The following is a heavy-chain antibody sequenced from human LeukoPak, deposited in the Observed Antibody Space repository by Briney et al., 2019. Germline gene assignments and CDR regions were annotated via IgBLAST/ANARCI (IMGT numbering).Heavy chain of an antibody. V-gene: IGHV1-18*01. D-gene: IGHD6-13*01. CDR3: ARDSTWGIAAAGRVNWFDP. CDR2: ISAYNGNT. J-gene: IGHJ5*02. CDR1: GYTFTSYG. Sequence: GASVKVSCKASGYTFTSYGISWVRQAPGQGLEWMGWISAYNGNTNYAQKLQGRVTMTTDTSTSTAYMELRSLRSDDTAVYYCARDSTWGIAAAGRVNWFDPWGQGTLVTVSS.